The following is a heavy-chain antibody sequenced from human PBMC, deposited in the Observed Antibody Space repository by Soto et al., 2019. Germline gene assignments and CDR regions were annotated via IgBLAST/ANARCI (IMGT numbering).Heavy chain of an antibody. CDR1: GYTFTSYG. D-gene: IGHD1-20*01. CDR2: ISAYNGNT. J-gene: IGHJ6*03. V-gene: IGHV1-18*01. CDR3: ARRIEGHNWNTGRYYYYYMDV. Sequence: QVQLVQSGAEVKKPGASVKVSCKASGYTFTSYGISWVRQAPGQGLEWMGWISAYNGNTNYAQKLQGRVTMTTDTSTSTAYMELRSLRSDDTAVYYCARRIEGHNWNTGRYYYYYMDVWGKGTTVTVSS.